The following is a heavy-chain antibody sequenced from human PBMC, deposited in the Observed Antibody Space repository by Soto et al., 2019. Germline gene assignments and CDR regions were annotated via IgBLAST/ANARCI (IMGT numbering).Heavy chain of an antibody. CDR2: VYYRGST. J-gene: IGHJ6*02. CDR3: ARGLRGPKQSNYYGSGSYYHV. Sequence: SETLSLTCTVTGGSIRRRGYYWSWIRQRPGEGLERIGFVYYRGSTDYNTSLKSRVTISVDTSKNQFSLKLSSVTAADTAVYYCARGLRGPKQSNYYGSGSYYHVWGQGTTVTVSS. CDR1: GGSIRRRGYY. V-gene: IGHV4-39*07. D-gene: IGHD3-10*01.